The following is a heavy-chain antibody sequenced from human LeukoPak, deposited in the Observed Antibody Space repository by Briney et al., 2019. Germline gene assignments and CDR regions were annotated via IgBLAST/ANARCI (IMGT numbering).Heavy chain of an antibody. J-gene: IGHJ4*02. CDR2: ISTSGSTI. CDR3: AKDGAGIFGVVIIYFDY. Sequence: GGSLRLSCAASGFTFSDYYMSWIRQAPGKGLEWVSYISTSGSTIYYADSVKGRFTISRDNSKNTLYLQMNSLRAEDTAVYYCAKDGAGIFGVVIIYFDYWGQGTLVTVSS. V-gene: IGHV3-11*01. D-gene: IGHD3-3*01. CDR1: GFTFSDYY.